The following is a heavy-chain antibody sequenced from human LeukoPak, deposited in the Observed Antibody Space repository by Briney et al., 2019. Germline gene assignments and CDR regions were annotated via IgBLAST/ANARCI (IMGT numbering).Heavy chain of an antibody. Sequence: GRSLRLSCAASGFTFSTYGMHWVRQAPGKGLEWVAAILYDGSDKYYADSVKGRFTISRDNSKNTLFLQMNSLRAEDTAVYYCAKDRSGEFSHFEYWGQGTLVTVSS. CDR1: GFTFSTYG. J-gene: IGHJ4*02. CDR3: AKDRSGEFSHFEY. CDR2: ILYDGSDK. D-gene: IGHD7-27*01. V-gene: IGHV3-30*18.